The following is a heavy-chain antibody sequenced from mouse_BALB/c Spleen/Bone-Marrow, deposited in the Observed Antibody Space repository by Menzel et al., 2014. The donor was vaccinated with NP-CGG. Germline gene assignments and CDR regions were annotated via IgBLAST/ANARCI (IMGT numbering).Heavy chain of an antibody. CDR1: GYAFSSSW. J-gene: IGHJ2*01. CDR2: IYPGDGDT. CDR3: ARDYYGSSFDY. Sequence: QVQLKQSGPELVKPGASVKISYKASGYAFSSSWMNWVKQRPGQGLEWIGRIYPGDGDTNYNGKFKGKATLTADKSSSTAYMQFSSLTSVDSAVYFCARDYYGSSFDYWGQGTTLTVSS. D-gene: IGHD1-1*01. V-gene: IGHV1-82*01.